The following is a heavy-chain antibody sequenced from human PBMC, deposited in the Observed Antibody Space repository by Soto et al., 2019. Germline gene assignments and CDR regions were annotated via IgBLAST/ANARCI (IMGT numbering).Heavy chain of an antibody. J-gene: IGHJ5*02. CDR2: IYYSGST. CDR3: ARGGIQHLYWFDP. Sequence: SETLSLTCTVSGGSISSGGYYWSWIRQHPGKGLEWIGYIYYSGSTYYNPSLKSRVTISVDTSKNQFSLKLSSVTAADTAVYYCARGGIQHLYWFDPWGQGTLVTVSS. CDR1: GGSISSGGYY. D-gene: IGHD5-18*01. V-gene: IGHV4-31*03.